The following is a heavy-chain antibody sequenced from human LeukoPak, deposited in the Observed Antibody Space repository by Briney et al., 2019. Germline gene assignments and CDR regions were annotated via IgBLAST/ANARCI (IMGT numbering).Heavy chain of an antibody. J-gene: IGHJ4*02. CDR1: GFTFSSYW. CDR3: AREGRVSGYDFDC. CDR2: INSDGSTI. D-gene: IGHD5-12*01. Sequence: PGGSLRLSCAASGFTFSSYWMHWVRQAPGKGLVWGSRINSDGSTITYAASVKGPLTISRDNAKNTLYLQMNSLRVEHTAVYYCAREGRVSGYDFDCWGQGTLVTVSS. V-gene: IGHV3-74*03.